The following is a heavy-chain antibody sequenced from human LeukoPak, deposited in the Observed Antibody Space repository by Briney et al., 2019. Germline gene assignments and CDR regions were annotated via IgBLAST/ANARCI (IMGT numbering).Heavy chain of an antibody. CDR3: ARTYGSSGLGYFDL. D-gene: IGHD6-13*01. J-gene: IGHJ2*01. Sequence: SETLSLTCTVSGGSISSSSYYWTWIRQPPGKGLEWFVYIYYSRSTNYSPSLKSRLTISVDTSKNQFSLKLSSVTAADTAVYYCARTYGSSGLGYFDLWGRGTLVTVSS. CDR1: GGSISSSSYY. CDR2: IYYSRST. V-gene: IGHV4-61*01.